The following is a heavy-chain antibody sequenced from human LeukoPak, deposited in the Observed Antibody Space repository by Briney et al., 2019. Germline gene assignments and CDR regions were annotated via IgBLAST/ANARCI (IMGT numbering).Heavy chain of an antibody. Sequence: SSETLSLTCTVSGGSISSSSYYWGWIRQPPGKGLEWIGSIYYSGSTYYNPSLKSRVTISVDTSKNQFSLKLSSVTAADTAVYYCARGRVTIFGVVITGRWFDPWGQGTLVTVSS. J-gene: IGHJ5*02. CDR2: IYYSGST. V-gene: IGHV4-39*01. D-gene: IGHD3-3*01. CDR3: ARGRVTIFGVVITGRWFDP. CDR1: GGSISSSSYY.